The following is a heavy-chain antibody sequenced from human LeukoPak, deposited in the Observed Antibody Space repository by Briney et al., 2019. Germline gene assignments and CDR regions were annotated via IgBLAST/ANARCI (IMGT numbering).Heavy chain of an antibody. CDR3: ATLVATTRFDY. CDR1: GFTLSSYW. D-gene: IGHD5-12*01. Sequence: GGSLRLSCTASGFTLSSYWMSWVRQAPGKGLEWVANIKQDGSEKYYVDSVKGRFTISRDNAKNSLYLQMNSLRAEDTAVYYCATLVATTRFDYWGQGTLATVSS. V-gene: IGHV3-7*01. CDR2: IKQDGSEK. J-gene: IGHJ4*02.